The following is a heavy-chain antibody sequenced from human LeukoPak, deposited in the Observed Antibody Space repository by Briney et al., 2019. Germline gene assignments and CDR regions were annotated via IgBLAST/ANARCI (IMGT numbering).Heavy chain of an antibody. Sequence: GGSLRLSCAASGSTFSSYGMHWVRQAPGKGLEWVAVISYDGSNKYYADSVKGRFTISRDNSKNTLYLQMNSLRAEDTAVYYCAKDQADIVVVVAARDYYYGMDVWGQGTTVTVSS. CDR1: GSTFSSYG. CDR2: ISYDGSNK. D-gene: IGHD2-15*01. V-gene: IGHV3-30*18. CDR3: AKDQADIVVVVAARDYYYGMDV. J-gene: IGHJ6*02.